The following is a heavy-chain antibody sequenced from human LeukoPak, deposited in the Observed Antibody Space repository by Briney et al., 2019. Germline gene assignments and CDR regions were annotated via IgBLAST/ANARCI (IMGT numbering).Heavy chain of an antibody. CDR1: GFPFSSYW. CDR3: ARDLSSGCPDY. J-gene: IGHJ4*02. CDR2: INQDGAEK. V-gene: IGHV3-7*01. D-gene: IGHD6-19*01. Sequence: GGSLRLSCAASGFPFSSYWMTWVRQAPGKGLEWVANINQDGAEKYYVESVKGRFTISRDNSKNTLYLQMNSLRAEDTAVYYCARDLSSGCPDYWGQGTLVTVSS.